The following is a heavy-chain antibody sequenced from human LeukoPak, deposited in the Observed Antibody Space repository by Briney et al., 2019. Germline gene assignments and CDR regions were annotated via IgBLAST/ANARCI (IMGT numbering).Heavy chain of an antibody. J-gene: IGHJ3*02. CDR1: GYTFTSYG. D-gene: IGHD3-9*01. Sequence: ASVKVSCKASGYTFTSYGISWVRQAPGQGLEWMGWISAYNGNTNYAQKLQGRVTITRDTSASTAYMELSSLRSEDSAVYFCARSLFFDILTGGAFDIWGQGTMVAVSS. CDR3: ARSLFFDILTGGAFDI. V-gene: IGHV1-18*01. CDR2: ISAYNGNT.